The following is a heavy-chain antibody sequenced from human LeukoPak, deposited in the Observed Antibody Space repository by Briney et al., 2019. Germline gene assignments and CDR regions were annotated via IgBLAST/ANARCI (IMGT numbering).Heavy chain of an antibody. V-gene: IGHV3-48*03. CDR2: IGFSGSII. CDR3: TRDSPSRSGDY. D-gene: IGHD6-6*01. CDR1: GFTFSSYE. Sequence: SGGSLRLSCAASGFTFSSYEMNWVRQAPGKGLEWVSYIGFSGSIIYYADSVKGRFTISRDNARNSLYLQMNSLRAEDTAVYYCTRDSPSRSGDYWGQGTLVTVSS. J-gene: IGHJ4*02.